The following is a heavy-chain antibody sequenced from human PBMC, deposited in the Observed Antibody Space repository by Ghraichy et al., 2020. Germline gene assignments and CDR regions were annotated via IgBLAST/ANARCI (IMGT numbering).Heavy chain of an antibody. CDR2: ISGSGGST. D-gene: IGHD1-26*01. Sequence: GGSLRLSCAASGFTFNSYVMSWVRQAPGKGLDWVSSISGSGGSTYYADSVKGRFTISRDNSKNTLYLQMNSLRAEDTAVYYCAKDLKVGATPVFVDPWGQGTLVTVSS. V-gene: IGHV3-23*01. J-gene: IGHJ5*02. CDR1: GFTFNSYV. CDR3: AKDLKVGATPVFVDP.